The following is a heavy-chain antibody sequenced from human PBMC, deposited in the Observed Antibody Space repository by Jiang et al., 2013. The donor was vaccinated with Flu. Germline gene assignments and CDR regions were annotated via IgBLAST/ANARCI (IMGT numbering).Heavy chain of an antibody. V-gene: IGHV4-59*01. J-gene: IGHJ6*02. D-gene: IGHD3-22*01. CDR2: IYYSGST. Sequence: GSGLVKPSETLSLTCTVSGGSISSYYWSWIRQPPGKGLEWIGYIYYSGSTNYNPSLKSRVTISVDTSKNQFSLKLSSVTAADTAVYYCAKERGPEPWFDGMDVWGQGTTVTVSS. CDR3: AKERGPEPWFDGMDV. CDR1: GGSISSYY.